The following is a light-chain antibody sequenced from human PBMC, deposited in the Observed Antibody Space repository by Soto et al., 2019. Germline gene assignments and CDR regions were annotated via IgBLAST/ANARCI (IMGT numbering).Light chain of an antibody. V-gene: IGKV3-20*01. CDR1: QSVSCSY. J-gene: IGKJ2*01. CDR3: QQYGSSPMYT. CDR2: GAS. Sequence: EIVLTQSPGTLSLSPGERATLSCRASQSVSCSYLAWYQQKPVQAPRLLIYGASSRATGIPDRFSGSGSGTDFTLTISRLEPEDFAVYYCQQYGSSPMYTFGQGTKLEIK.